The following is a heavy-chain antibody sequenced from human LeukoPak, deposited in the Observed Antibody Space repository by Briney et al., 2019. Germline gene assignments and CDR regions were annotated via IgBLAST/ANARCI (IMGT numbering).Heavy chain of an antibody. CDR3: ARGPVTAILY. J-gene: IGHJ4*02. V-gene: IGHV3-74*01. Sequence: PGGSLRLSCVGSGFNFMQYGMMWVRQAPGKGLVWVSRINSDGSSTSYADSVKGRFTISRDNAKNTLYLQMNSLRAEDTAVYYCARGPVTAILYWGQGTLVTVSS. CDR1: GFNFMQYG. D-gene: IGHD2-21*02. CDR2: INSDGSST.